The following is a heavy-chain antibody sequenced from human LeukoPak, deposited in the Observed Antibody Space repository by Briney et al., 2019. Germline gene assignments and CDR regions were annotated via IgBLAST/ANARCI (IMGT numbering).Heavy chain of an antibody. V-gene: IGHV3-66*01. Sequence: PGGSLRLSCAASGFTFSSYSMNWVRQAPGRGLGWVSVIYSGGSTYYADSVKGRFSISRDKSKNTLYLQMNSLRAEDTALYYCAREMYCSGGSCYGDAFDIWGQGTMVTVSS. CDR2: IYSGGST. J-gene: IGHJ3*02. CDR1: GFTFSSYS. D-gene: IGHD2-15*01. CDR3: AREMYCSGGSCYGDAFDI.